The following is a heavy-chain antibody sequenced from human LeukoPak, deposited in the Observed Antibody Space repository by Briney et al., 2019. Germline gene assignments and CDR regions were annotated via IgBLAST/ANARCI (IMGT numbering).Heavy chain of an antibody. CDR3: AVSIRFNAYYGMDV. V-gene: IGHV1-18*01. CDR2: ISAYTGNT. CDR1: GYTFTSYG. Sequence: ASVKVSCKASGYTFTSYGISWVRQAPGEGLEWMGWISAYTGNTNYAQKLQGRVTMTTDTSTSTAYMELRSLRSDDTAVYYCAVSIRFNAYYGMDVWGQGTTVTVSS. D-gene: IGHD4-11*01. J-gene: IGHJ6*02.